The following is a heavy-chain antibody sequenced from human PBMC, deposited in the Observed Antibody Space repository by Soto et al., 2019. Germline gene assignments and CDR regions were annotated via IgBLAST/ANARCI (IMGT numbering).Heavy chain of an antibody. J-gene: IGHJ6*02. D-gene: IGHD6-6*01. CDR3: EKSMSTEASQGYYYYGMDV. V-gene: IGHV3-23*01. CDR1: GFTFSSYA. CDR2: ISGSGGST. Sequence: GSLRLSCAASGFTFSSYAMSWVRQAPGKGLEWVSAISGSGGSTYYADSVKGRFTISRDNSKNTLYLQMNSLRAEDTAVYYCEKSMSTEASQGYYYYGMDVWGQGTTATVSS.